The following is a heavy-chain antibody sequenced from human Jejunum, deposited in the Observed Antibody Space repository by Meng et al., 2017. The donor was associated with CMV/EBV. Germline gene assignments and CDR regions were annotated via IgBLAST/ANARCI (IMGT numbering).Heavy chain of an antibody. CDR3: ARGGRALWGGGTAFDI. D-gene: IGHD2-15*01. V-gene: IGHV3-53*01. J-gene: IGHJ3*02. CDR2: VYSGGSM. Sequence: FSVSSNYMGWVRQAPGKGLEWVSSVYSGGSMDYVGSVKGRFTISRDRSKNMVYLQMNSLRVEDTAVYYCARGGRALWGGGTAFDIWGQGTTVTVSS. CDR1: FSVSSNY.